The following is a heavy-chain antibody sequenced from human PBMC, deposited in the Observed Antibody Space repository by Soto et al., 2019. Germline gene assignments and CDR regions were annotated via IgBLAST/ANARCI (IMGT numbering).Heavy chain of an antibody. Sequence: GGSLRLSCAASGFTFSSYVMNWVRQAPGKGLEWVSVISGSDGSTYYADSVKGRFTISRDNSKNTLNLQMNSLRAEDTAVYYCARRSSSWYFDYWGQGTLVTVSS. J-gene: IGHJ4*02. CDR2: ISGSDGST. CDR1: GFTFSSYV. V-gene: IGHV3-23*01. D-gene: IGHD6-13*01. CDR3: ARRSSSWYFDY.